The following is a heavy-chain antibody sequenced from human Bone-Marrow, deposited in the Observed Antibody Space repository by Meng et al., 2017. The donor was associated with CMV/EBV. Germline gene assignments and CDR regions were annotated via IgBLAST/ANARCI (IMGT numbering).Heavy chain of an antibody. Sequence: SETLSLTCAVYGGSFSGYYWSWIRQPPGKGLEWIGEINHSGSTNYNPSLKSRVTISVDTSKNQFSLKLSSVTAADTAVYYCARTGARSHYYYDSSGIRYFDYWGQGTLVTFSS. J-gene: IGHJ4*02. D-gene: IGHD3-22*01. V-gene: IGHV4-34*01. CDR3: ARTGARSHYYYDSSGIRYFDY. CDR2: INHSGST. CDR1: GGSFSGYY.